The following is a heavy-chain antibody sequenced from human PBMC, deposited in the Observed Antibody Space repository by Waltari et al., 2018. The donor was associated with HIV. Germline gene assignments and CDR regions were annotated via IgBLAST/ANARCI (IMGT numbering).Heavy chain of an antibody. CDR3: VTYRPGAIFGDF. Sequence: VQSGAAVRKLEDSVKVSCRSRGNNFKTFDLNWVRRVTGRVREWRGWKSRKSGNAGFENRFKNRVTLPRDTSIDPAYMELNSLTSQDTDVYYCVTYRPGAIFGDFWGQGTQVTVS. CDR1: GNNFKTFD. D-gene: IGHD3-10*01. CDR2: KSRKSGNA. J-gene: IGHJ1*01. V-gene: IGHV1-8*01.